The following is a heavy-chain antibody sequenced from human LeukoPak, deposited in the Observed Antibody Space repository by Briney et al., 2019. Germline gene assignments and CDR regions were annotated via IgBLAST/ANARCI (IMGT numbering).Heavy chain of an antibody. CDR1: GYTFTSYD. J-gene: IGHJ6*02. Sequence: ASVKVSCKASGYTFTSYDINWGGQATGQGREWVGWMNPNSGNTGYAQKFQGRVTMTRNTSISTAYMELSSLRSEDTAVYYCARVVINNYYYGMDVWGQGTTVTVSS. CDR3: ARVVINNYYYGMDV. CDR2: MNPNSGNT. V-gene: IGHV1-8*01. D-gene: IGHD3-22*01.